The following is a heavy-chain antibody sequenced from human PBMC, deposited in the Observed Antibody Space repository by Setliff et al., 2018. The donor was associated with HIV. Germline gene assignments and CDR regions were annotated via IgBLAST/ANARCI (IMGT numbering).Heavy chain of an antibody. CDR1: GGSISSGAYY. J-gene: IGHJ4*02. Sequence: PSETLSLTCTVSGGSISSGAYYWRWIRQHPGKGLEWIGYIYYSGSTYYNPSLKSRVTISVDTSKNQFSLKLNSVTAADTAVYYCARVPLSSPSRPGGYFDYWGQGTLVTVSS. CDR2: IYYSGST. CDR3: ARVPLSSPSRPGGYFDY. V-gene: IGHV4-31*03. D-gene: IGHD3-16*01.